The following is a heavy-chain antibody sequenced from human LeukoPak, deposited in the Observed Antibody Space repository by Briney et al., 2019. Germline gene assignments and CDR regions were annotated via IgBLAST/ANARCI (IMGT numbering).Heavy chain of an antibody. CDR1: GYTFTGYY. D-gene: IGHD3-22*01. Sequence: GASVKVSCKASGYTFTGYYMHWVRQAPGQGLEWMGWINPNSGGTNYAQKFQGWVTMTRDTSISTAYMELSRLRSDDTAVYYCARADSSGYPNFDYWGQETLVTVSS. J-gene: IGHJ4*02. CDR3: ARADSSGYPNFDY. CDR2: INPNSGGT. V-gene: IGHV1-2*04.